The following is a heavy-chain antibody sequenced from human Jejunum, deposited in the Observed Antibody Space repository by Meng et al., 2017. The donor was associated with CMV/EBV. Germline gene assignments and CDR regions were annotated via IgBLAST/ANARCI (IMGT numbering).Heavy chain of an antibody. CDR3: AHRKDYYDSSGYYYDWFDP. J-gene: IGHJ5*02. Sequence: LSTSGVGVGWIRQPPGKALEWLGFIYWNNEERYSPSLKSRLNITKDTSKNQVILTMINMDPADTATYYCAHRKDYYDSSGYYYDWFDPWGQGTLVTVSS. CDR1: LSTSGVG. CDR2: IYWNNEE. D-gene: IGHD3-22*01. V-gene: IGHV2-5*01.